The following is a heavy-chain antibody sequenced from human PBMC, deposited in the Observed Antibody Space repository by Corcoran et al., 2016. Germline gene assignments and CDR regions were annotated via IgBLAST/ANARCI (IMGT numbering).Heavy chain of an antibody. CDR3: ARVDTAMSGGLRYYYYGMDV. D-gene: IGHD5-18*01. J-gene: IGHJ6*02. CDR1: GGSISSYY. CDR2: IYYSGST. V-gene: IGHV4-59*01. Sequence: QVQLQESGPGLVKPSETLSLTCTVSGGSISSYYWSWIRQPPGKGLEWIGYIYYSGSTNYNPSLKSRVTISVDTSKNQFSLKLSSVTAADTAVYDCARVDTAMSGGLRYYYYGMDVWGQGTTVTVSS.